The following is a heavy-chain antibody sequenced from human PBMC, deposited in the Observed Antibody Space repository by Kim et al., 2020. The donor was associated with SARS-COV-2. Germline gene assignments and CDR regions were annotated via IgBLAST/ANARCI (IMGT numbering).Heavy chain of an antibody. CDR2: IKSKTDGGTT. D-gene: IGHD6-13*01. V-gene: IGHV3-15*01. CDR1: GFTFSNAW. Sequence: GGSLRLSCAASGFTFSNAWMSWVRQAPGKGLEWVGRIKSKTDGGTTDYAAPVKGRFTISRDDSKNTLYLQMNSLKTEDTAVYYCTTAPAWYSSFDYWGQGTLVTVSS. CDR3: TTAPAWYSSFDY. J-gene: IGHJ4*02.